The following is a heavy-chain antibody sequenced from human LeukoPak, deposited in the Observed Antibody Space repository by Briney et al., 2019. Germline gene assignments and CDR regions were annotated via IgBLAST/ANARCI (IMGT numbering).Heavy chain of an antibody. V-gene: IGHV3-23*01. Sequence: GGALRVSRVPSRFTFSRYVMSGVRQAPRRGGEWVSAISGSGGSTYYADSVKGRFTISRDNSKNTLYLQRNSLRAADMAVYYCAKDRAYGGGLECWGQGTLVTFSS. CDR1: RFTFSRYV. D-gene: IGHD4-23*01. CDR3: AKDRAYGGGLEC. J-gene: IGHJ4*02. CDR2: ISGSGGST.